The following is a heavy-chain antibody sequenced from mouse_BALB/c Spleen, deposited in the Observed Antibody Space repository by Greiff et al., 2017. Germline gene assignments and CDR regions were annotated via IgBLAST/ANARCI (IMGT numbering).Heavy chain of an antibody. J-gene: IGHJ2*01. Sequence: QLQESGPELVKPGASVKMSCKASGYTFTSYVMHWVKQKPGQGLEWIGYINPYNDGTKYNEKFKGKATLTSDKSSSTAYMELSSLTSEDSAVYYCAREGNYGNFDYWGQGTTLTVSS. CDR2: INPYNDGT. CDR3: AREGNYGNFDY. CDR1: GYTFTSYV. D-gene: IGHD1-1*02. V-gene: IGHV1-14*01.